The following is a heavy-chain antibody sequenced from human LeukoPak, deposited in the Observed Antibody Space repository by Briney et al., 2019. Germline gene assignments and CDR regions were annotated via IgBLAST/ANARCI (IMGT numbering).Heavy chain of an antibody. V-gene: IGHV3-48*03. CDR2: ISSSGSTI. D-gene: IGHD1-26*01. J-gene: IGHJ5*02. Sequence: GGSLRLSCAASGFTFSSYEMNWVRQAPGKGLEWVSYISSSGSTIYYADSVKGRFTISRDNAKNSLYLQMNSLRAEDTAVYYCARVRGAPGFWFDPWGQGTLVTVSS. CDR3: ARVRGAPGFWFDP. CDR1: GFTFSSYE.